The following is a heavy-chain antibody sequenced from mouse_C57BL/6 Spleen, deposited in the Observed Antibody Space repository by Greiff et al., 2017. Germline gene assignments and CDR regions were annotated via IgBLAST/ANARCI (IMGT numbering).Heavy chain of an antibody. CDR1: GYTFTSYW. V-gene: IGHV1-64*01. D-gene: IGHD1-1*02. CDR3: ARAGTGWYYFDY. J-gene: IGHJ2*01. CDR2: IHPNSGST. Sequence: QVQLQQSGAELVKPGASVKLSCKASGYTFTSYWMHWVRQRPGQGLEWIGMIHPNSGSTNYNEKFKSKATLTVDKSSSTAYMQLSSLTSEDSAVYYCARAGTGWYYFDYWGQGTTLTVSS.